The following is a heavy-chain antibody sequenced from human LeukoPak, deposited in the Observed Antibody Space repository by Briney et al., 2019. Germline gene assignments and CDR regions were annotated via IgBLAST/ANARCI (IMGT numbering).Heavy chain of an antibody. V-gene: IGHV5-51*01. CDR1: GYSFTSYW. CDR2: IYPGDSDT. J-gene: IGHJ2*01. CDR3: TRRNDWYFDL. Sequence: GESLKISCKGSGYSFTSYWIGWVRQMPGKGVEWMGIIYPGDSDTRYSPSFQGQVTISVDKSITTAYLQWSSLKASDTAMYYCTRRNDWYFDLWGRGTLVTVSS.